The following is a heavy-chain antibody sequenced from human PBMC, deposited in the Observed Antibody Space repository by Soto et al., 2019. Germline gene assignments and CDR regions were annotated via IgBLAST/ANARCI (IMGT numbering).Heavy chain of an antibody. CDR2: ISAYNGNT. V-gene: IGHV1-18*01. Sequence: SVKVSCKASGGTFSSYAISWVRQAPGQGLEWMGWISAYNGNTNYAQKLQGRVTMTTDTSTSTAYMELRSLRSDDTAVYYCAREHCSSTSCYTAVDYWAHGTRVIVSS. CDR1: GGTFSSYA. CDR3: AREHCSSTSCYTAVDY. D-gene: IGHD2-2*02. J-gene: IGHJ4*01.